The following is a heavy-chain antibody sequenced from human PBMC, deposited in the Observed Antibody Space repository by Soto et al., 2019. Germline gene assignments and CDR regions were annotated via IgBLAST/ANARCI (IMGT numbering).Heavy chain of an antibody. J-gene: IGHJ3*02. CDR2: IYYSGST. CDR3: ARLLLHTGAFDI. Sequence: QVQLQESGPGLVKPSQTLSLTCTVSGGSISSGGYYWSWIRQHPGTGLEWIGYIYYSGSTYYNPSPKSRVTISVDTSKNQFSLKLSSVTATDTAVYYCARLLLHTGAFDIWGQGTMVTVSS. CDR1: GGSISSGGYY. D-gene: IGHD4-17*01. V-gene: IGHV4-31*03.